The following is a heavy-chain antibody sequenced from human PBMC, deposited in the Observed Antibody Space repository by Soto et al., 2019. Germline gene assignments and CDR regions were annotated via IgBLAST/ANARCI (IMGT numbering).Heavy chain of an antibody. D-gene: IGHD3-3*01. CDR3: ARHGAYDFGSGYYRQNYYGMDG. Sequence: SETLSLTCTVSGGSISSGGYYWSWIRQLPGKGLEWIGYIYYSGSTYYNPSLKSRVTISVDTSNNQFSLKLSSVTAADTAVYYCARHGAYDFGSGYYRQNYYGMDGWGQGTTDTVSS. CDR2: IYYSGST. V-gene: IGHV4-31*03. J-gene: IGHJ6*02. CDR1: GGSISSGGYY.